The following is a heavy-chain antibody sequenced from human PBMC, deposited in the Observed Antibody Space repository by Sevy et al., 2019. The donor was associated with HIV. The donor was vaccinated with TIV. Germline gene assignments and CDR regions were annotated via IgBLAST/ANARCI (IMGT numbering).Heavy chain of an antibody. CDR3: VSAIADDVSV. V-gene: IGHV3-7*01. J-gene: IGHJ6*02. D-gene: IGHD6-13*01. Sequence: GGSLRLSCAASGFTLNSYWMSWVRQAPGKGLEWVANIKQDGSVKYYVDSVKGRFTISRDNARNLVYLQMTSLTAEDTALYYCVSAIADDVSVWGQGTMVTVSS. CDR1: GFTLNSYW. CDR2: IKQDGSVK.